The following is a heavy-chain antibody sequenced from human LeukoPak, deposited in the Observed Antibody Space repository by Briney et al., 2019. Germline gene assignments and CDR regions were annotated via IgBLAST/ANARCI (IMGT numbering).Heavy chain of an antibody. V-gene: IGHV1-2*06. CDR2: INPNSGGT. CDR3: ARADSGSYYDGGTDY. CDR1: GYTFTGYY. J-gene: IGHJ4*02. D-gene: IGHD1-26*01. Sequence: ASVKVSCKASGYTFTGYYMHWVRQAPGQGLEWMGRINPNSGGTNYAQKFQGRVTMTRDTSISTAYMELSRLRSDDTAVYYYARADSGSYYDGGTDYWGQGTLVTVSS.